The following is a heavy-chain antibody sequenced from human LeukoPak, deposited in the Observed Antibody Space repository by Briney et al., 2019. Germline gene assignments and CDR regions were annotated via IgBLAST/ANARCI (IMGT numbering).Heavy chain of an antibody. CDR2: MNPNSGNT. V-gene: IGHV1-8*01. J-gene: IGHJ4*02. Sequence: GASVKVSCKASGYTFTSYDINWVRQATGQGLEWMGWMNPNSGNTGYAQKFQGRVTMTRNTSISTAYMELSSLRSEDTAVYYCARGGRSVRRYDSWSGYPKPFDYWGQGTLVTVSS. D-gene: IGHD3-3*01. CDR3: ARGGRSVRRYDSWSGYPKPFDY. CDR1: GYTFTSYD.